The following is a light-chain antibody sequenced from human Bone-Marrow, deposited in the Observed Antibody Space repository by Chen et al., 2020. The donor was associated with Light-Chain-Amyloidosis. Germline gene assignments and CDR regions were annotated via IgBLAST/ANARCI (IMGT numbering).Light chain of an antibody. V-gene: IGKV1-39*01. J-gene: IGKJ1*01. CDR2: AAS. CDR1: QSIASY. CDR3: QQSYRTLWT. Sequence: DIQITQSPSSLAASIGDRVTITCRASQSIASYLNWYQQRPGKAPKLLIYAASHLQSGVPSRFSGSGSGTDFTLTISGLQPEDSATYYCQQSYRTLWTFGQGTKVEIK.